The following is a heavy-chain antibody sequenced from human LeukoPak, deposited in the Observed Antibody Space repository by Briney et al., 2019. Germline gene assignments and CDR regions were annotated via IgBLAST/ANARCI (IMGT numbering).Heavy chain of an antibody. V-gene: IGHV3-23*01. J-gene: IGHJ4*02. Sequence: GGSLRLSCAASGFTFSSYAMYWVRQAPGKGLEWVSGIRDSGDSTYYADSVKGRFTVSRDNSKNTLYLQMNSMRAEDTAVYYCAKDRIGMEWFYDYWGKGTVVSVSS. CDR3: AKDRIGMEWFYDY. CDR2: IRDSGDST. D-gene: IGHD3-3*01. CDR1: GFTFSSYA.